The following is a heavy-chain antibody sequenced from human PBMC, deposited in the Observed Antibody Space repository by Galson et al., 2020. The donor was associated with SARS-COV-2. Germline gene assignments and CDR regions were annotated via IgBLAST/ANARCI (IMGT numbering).Heavy chain of an antibody. Sequence: GGPLRLSCAASGVTFVDYGWSWVRQVPGKGLEWVWGINKNGGSTNYADPVRGRFTISSDNAKNSLYLQMNSLRAEDTALYFCARGYLAGSFDIWAQGTMVTVSS. D-gene: IGHD2-2*01. V-gene: IGHV3-20*04. CDR3: ARGYLAGSFDI. J-gene: IGHJ3*02. CDR2: INKNGGST. CDR1: GVTFVDYG.